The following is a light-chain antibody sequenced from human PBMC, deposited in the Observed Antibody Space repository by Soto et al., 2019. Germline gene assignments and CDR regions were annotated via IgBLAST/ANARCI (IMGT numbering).Light chain of an antibody. CDR3: QSYDSSNRAV. Sequence: NFLLTQPHSVSESPGKTVTISCTRSSGSIASNYVQWYQQRPGSAPTTVIYEDNQRPSGVPDRFSGSIDSSSNSASLTISGLKTEDEADYYCQSYDSSNRAVFGGCTQLTVL. CDR2: EDN. CDR1: SGSIASNY. J-gene: IGLJ7*01. V-gene: IGLV6-57*04.